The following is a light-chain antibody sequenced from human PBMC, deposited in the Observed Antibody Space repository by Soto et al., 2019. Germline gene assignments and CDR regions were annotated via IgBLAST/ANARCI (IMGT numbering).Light chain of an antibody. V-gene: IGKV1-5*01. J-gene: IGKJ2*01. CDR2: DAS. CDR1: ESISYW. Sequence: DIQLTQSPSTLTASVGDRVTTGCRASESISYWLAWYQQKPGKAPKLLIYDASSLRSGVPSRFSGSGSGTEFTLTISTLQPDDFATYYCQQYDSYSQTFGQGTQLEIK. CDR3: QQYDSYSQT.